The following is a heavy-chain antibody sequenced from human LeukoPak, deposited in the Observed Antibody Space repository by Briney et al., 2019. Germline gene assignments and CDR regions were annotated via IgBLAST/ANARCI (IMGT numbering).Heavy chain of an antibody. CDR3: ASRYSYGPYNWFDP. Sequence: SETLSLTCTVSGGSISSGDYYWSWIRQPPGKGLEWIGYIYYSGSTYYNPSLKSRVTISVDTSKNQFSLKLSSVTAADTAVYYCASRYSYGPYNWFDPWGQGTLVTVSS. V-gene: IGHV4-30-4*01. CDR2: IYYSGST. CDR1: GGSISSGDYY. J-gene: IGHJ5*02. D-gene: IGHD5-18*01.